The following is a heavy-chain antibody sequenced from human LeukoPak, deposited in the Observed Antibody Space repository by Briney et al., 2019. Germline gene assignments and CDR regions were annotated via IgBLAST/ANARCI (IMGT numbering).Heavy chain of an antibody. CDR3: VRGRGGLGIYQFEF. V-gene: IGHV4-38-2*02. CDR2: IFRSWTT. J-gene: IGHJ4*02. D-gene: IGHD3/OR15-3a*01. Sequence: SETLSLTCTVSGYSISSGYCWGWVRQPPGKGLQWIGSIFRSWTTYYSPTLRRRLSMSLDTSKNQFSLKLTSVPATDTAVYYCVRGRGGLGIYQFEFWGQGALVIVPS. CDR1: GYSISSGYC.